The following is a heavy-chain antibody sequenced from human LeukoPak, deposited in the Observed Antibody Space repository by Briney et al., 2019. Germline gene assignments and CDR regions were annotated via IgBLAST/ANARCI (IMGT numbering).Heavy chain of an antibody. D-gene: IGHD2-2*01. Sequence: GGSLRLSCAASEFTFSSHSMNWVRQAPGKGLEWVSSISRSGGSIYYADSLKGRFTIPRDNAKNSLYLQMNSLRAEDTAVYFCARSLKVSAALDVFDIWGQGTMVTVSS. CDR1: EFTFSSHS. V-gene: IGHV3-21*01. CDR3: ARSLKVSAALDVFDI. CDR2: ISRSGGSI. J-gene: IGHJ3*02.